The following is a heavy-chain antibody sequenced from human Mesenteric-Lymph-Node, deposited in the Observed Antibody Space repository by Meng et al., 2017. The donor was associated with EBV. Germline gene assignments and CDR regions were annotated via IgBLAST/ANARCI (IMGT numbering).Heavy chain of an antibody. CDR2: IYYSGNT. Sequence: VQLLESGGGVVQPGGSLRLSCVASGFTFSDHAMSWVRQAPGKGLEWIGYIYYSGNTYYNPSLRSRVTISIDTSRNQFFLNLSSVTAADTAVYYCARDVWYFDSWGQGTLVTVSS. CDR1: GFTFSDHA. V-gene: IGHV4-30-4*08. CDR3: ARDVWYFDS. D-gene: IGHD5/OR15-5a*01. J-gene: IGHJ4*02.